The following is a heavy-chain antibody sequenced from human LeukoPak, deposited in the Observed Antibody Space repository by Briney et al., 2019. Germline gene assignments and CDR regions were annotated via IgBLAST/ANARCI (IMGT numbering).Heavy chain of an antibody. CDR1: GFTFTNYG. CDR3: ARDLSPVVRASPMGY. J-gene: IGHJ4*02. CDR2: ITYDGYYK. V-gene: IGHV3-30*03. D-gene: IGHD3-10*01. Sequence: GTSLRLSCAASGFTFTNYGMHWVRQAPGKGLEWVALITYDGYYKYYSDSVKGRFTISSDTSKNTLYLQMNSLRAEDTPVYYCARDLSPVVRASPMGYWGQGTPVTVSS.